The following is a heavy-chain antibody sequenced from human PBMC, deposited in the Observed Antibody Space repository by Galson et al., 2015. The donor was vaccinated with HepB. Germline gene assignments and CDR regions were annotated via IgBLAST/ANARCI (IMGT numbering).Heavy chain of an antibody. CDR2: INPNSGGT. V-gene: IGHV1-2*02. D-gene: IGHD6-19*01. Sequence: SCKASGYTFTGYYMHWVRQAPGQGLEWMGWINPNSGGTNYAQKFQGRVTMTRDTSISTAYMELSRLRSDDTAVYYCYVGYSSGWYGAFDYWGQGTLVTVSS. CDR3: YVGYSSGWYGAFDY. CDR1: GYTFTGYY. J-gene: IGHJ4*02.